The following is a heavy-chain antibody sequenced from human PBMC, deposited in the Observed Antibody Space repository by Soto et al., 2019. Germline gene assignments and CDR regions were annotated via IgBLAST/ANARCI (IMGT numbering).Heavy chain of an antibody. D-gene: IGHD3-10*01. J-gene: IGHJ3*02. CDR3: ASQSYGSGTKTPGDAFDI. V-gene: IGHV5-51*01. CDR1: GYSCTSYW. CDR2: IYPGDSDT. Sequence: PGESLKISRRGAGYSCTSYWIGWVRQKPGKGLEWMGIIYPGDSDTRYSPSFQGQVTISADKSISTAYLQWSSPKASDTAMYYCASQSYGSGTKTPGDAFDIWGQGTMVTVSS.